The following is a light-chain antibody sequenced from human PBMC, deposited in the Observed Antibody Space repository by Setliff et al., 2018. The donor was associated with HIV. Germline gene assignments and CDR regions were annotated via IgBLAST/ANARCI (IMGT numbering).Light chain of an antibody. Sequence: QSVLAQPASVSGSPGQSISISCTGTSDNFADYNFVSWYQQHPGKAPKLMIYDVTKRPSGVSDRFSGSESVDTASLTVSGLQAEDEAHYYCSSYTTSSTFGYVVFGGGTKVTVL. V-gene: IGLV2-14*01. J-gene: IGLJ2*01. CDR2: DVT. CDR1: SDNFADYNF. CDR3: SSYTTSSTFGYVV.